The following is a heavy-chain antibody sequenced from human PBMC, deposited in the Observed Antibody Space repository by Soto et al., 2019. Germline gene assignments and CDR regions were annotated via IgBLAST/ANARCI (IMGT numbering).Heavy chain of an antibody. V-gene: IGHV3-30-3*01. CDR2: ISHNDEPKI. CDR3: ARGVRAETYYNAFDY. J-gene: IGHJ4*01. Sequence: QVQLVESGGGVVQPGSSLRLSCAASGFSFKNYAFHWVRQAPGKGLEWVALISHNDEPKIFYADSVHGRFTISRDNFKNTVYLQMNSLRDEDTAVYHCARGVRAETYYNAFDYWGQGTQVTVSS. CDR1: GFSFKNYA. D-gene: IGHD3-10*01.